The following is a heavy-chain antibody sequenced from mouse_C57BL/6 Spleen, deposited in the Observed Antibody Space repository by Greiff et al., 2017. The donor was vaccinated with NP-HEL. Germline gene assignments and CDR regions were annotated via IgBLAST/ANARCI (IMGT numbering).Heavy chain of an antibody. V-gene: IGHV1-62-2*01. Sequence: QVHVKQSGAELVKPGASVKLSCKASGYTFTEYTIHWVKQRSGQGLEWIGWFYPGSGSIKYNEKFKDKATLTADKSSSTVYMELSRLTSEDSAVYFCARHEGYDGYYYWYFDVWGTGTTVTVSS. CDR2: FYPGSGSI. J-gene: IGHJ1*03. CDR1: GYTFTEYT. D-gene: IGHD2-3*01. CDR3: ARHEGYDGYYYWYFDV.